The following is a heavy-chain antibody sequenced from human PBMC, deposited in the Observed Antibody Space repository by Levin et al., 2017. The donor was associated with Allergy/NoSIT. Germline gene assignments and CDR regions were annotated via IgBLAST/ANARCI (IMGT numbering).Heavy chain of an antibody. CDR2: IKQDGSEK. D-gene: IGHD2-21*01. Sequence: PGGSLRLSCAASGFTFSSYWMSWVRQAPGKGLEWVANIKQDGSEKYYVDSVKGRFTISRDNAKNSLYLQMNSLRAEDTAVYYCARTGATVAIPDVYFDYWGQGTLVTVSS. CDR3: ARTGATVAIPDVYFDY. J-gene: IGHJ4*02. CDR1: GFTFSSYW. V-gene: IGHV3-7*01.